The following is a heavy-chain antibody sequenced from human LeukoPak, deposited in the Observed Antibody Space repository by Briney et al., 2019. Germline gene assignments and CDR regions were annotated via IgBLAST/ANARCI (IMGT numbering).Heavy chain of an antibody. Sequence: GGSLRLSCAASGFTFTNYWMHWVRQAPGKGLEWVSSLSSNSANTYYADSVKGRFTISRDNSKNTLYLQMNSLRAEDTAVYYCAKDGTGCGGDCYSDYWGQGTLVTVSS. V-gene: IGHV3-23*01. D-gene: IGHD2-21*02. J-gene: IGHJ4*02. CDR1: GFTFTNYW. CDR3: AKDGTGCGGDCYSDY. CDR2: LSSNSANT.